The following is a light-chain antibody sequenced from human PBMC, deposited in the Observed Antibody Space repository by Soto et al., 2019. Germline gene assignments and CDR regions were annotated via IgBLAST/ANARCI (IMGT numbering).Light chain of an antibody. CDR3: QHYNNWPPYT. CDR1: QRISSN. CDR2: GAS. V-gene: IGKV3D-15*01. J-gene: IGKJ2*01. Sequence: EIVMTQSPDTLSVSPGERATLSCRASQRISSNLAWYQQKPGQAPRLLIYGASTRATGVPARFSGSGSGTDFTLTISNLQSEDCAVYYCQHYNNWPPYTFGQGTKVDIK.